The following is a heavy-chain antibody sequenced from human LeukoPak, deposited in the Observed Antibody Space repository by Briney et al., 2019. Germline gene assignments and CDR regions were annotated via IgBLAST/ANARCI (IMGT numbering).Heavy chain of an antibody. CDR2: INPKSGGT. D-gene: IGHD3-10*01. Sequence: GASVKVSCKASGYTFTDYFMNWVRQAPGQGLEWMGWINPKSGGTVYAQKFQGRVTMTRDTSISTAYMELTRLISDDTAVYYCARGGIPLIWYYFDFWGQGTLVTVSS. J-gene: IGHJ4*02. V-gene: IGHV1-2*02. CDR3: ARGGIPLIWYYFDF. CDR1: GYTFTDYF.